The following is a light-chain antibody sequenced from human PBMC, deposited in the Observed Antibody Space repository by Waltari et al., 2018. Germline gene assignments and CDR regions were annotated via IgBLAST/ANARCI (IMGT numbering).Light chain of an antibody. J-gene: IGLJ2*01. CDR3: QSYDSSLSGSL. Sequence: QSVLTQPPSVSGAPGQKVTISCTGSRSNIGAGHDVHWYQQFPGAAPKLLIYRNTNRPSGVPDRFSGSTAVTSAALAITGLQAEDEADYYCQSYDSSLSGSLFGGGTKLTVL. V-gene: IGLV1-40*01. CDR2: RNT. CDR1: RSNIGAGHD.